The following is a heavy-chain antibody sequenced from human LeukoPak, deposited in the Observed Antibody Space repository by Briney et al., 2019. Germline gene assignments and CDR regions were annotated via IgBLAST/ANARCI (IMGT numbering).Heavy chain of an antibody. D-gene: IGHD2/OR15-2a*01. CDR3: TKKRTMGFLSY. V-gene: IGHV3-23*01. CDR2: ISGSGGST. Sequence: GGSLRLSCAASGFTFSSYAMSWVRQAPGKGLEWVSAISGSGGSTYYADSVKGRFTISRDNSKNTLYLQMNSLRAEDTAVYYCTKKRTMGFLSYWGQGTLVTVSS. CDR1: GFTFSSYA. J-gene: IGHJ4*02.